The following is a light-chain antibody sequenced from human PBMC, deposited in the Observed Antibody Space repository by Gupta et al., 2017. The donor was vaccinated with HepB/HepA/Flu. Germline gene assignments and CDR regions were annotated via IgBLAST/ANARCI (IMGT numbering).Light chain of an antibody. V-gene: IGKV4-1*01. CDR1: QSVLYSSNNKNY. Sequence: DIVMTQSPDSLAVSLGERATINCKSSQSVLYSSNNKNYLAWYQQKPGQPPKLLIYWASTRESGAPDRFSGSGSGTDFTLTISSLQAEDVAVYYCQQYDSTPYTFGQGTKLEIK. CDR2: WAS. J-gene: IGKJ2*01. CDR3: QQYDSTPYT.